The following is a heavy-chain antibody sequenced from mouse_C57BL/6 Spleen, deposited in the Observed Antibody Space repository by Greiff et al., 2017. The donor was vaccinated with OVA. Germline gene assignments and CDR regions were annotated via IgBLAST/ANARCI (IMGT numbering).Heavy chain of an antibody. CDR1: GYTFTSYW. D-gene: IGHD3-2*02. J-gene: IGHJ4*01. CDR2: IYPGSGST. CDR3: ARSQTAQATGYAMDY. V-gene: IGHV1-55*01. Sequence: VQLQQSGAELVKPGASVKMSCKASGYTFTSYWITWVKQRPGEGLEWIGDIYPGSGSTNYNEKFKSKATLTVDTSSSTAYMQLSSLTSEDSAVYYCARSQTAQATGYAMDYWGQGTSVTVSS.